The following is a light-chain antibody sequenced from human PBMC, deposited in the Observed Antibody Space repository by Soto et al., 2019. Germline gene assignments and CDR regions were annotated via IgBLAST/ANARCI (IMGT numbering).Light chain of an antibody. CDR3: QQLHDYPIT. CDR2: GAS. Sequence: EIVLTQSPGTLSLSPGERATLSCRASQSVSSRLAWYQQKPGQSPRLLIYGASTRATGIPARFSGSGSGTEFTLTISSLQSEDFATYYCQQLHDYPITFGQGTRLEIK. CDR1: QSVSSR. V-gene: IGKV3-15*01. J-gene: IGKJ5*01.